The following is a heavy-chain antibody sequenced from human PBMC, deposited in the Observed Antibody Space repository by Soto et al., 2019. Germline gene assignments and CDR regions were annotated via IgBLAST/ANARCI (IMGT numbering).Heavy chain of an antibody. J-gene: IGHJ5*02. CDR2: ITAGGTST. V-gene: IGHV3-23*01. CDR1: GFTFTTYA. D-gene: IGHD2-15*01. Sequence: EVQLLESGGGLVQPGGSLRLSCAASGFTFTTYAMDWVRQAPGKGLEWVSTITAGGTSTWYADPVKGRFTISRDNSRNPLSLQVDSLRVEDTAVYYCAKSVGDCSGSNCYPHWFDPWGQGTLVTVSS. CDR3: AKSVGDCSGSNCYPHWFDP.